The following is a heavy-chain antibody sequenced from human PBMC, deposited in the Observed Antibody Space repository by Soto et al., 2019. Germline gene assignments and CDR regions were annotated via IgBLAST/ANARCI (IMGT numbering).Heavy chain of an antibody. CDR2: INPDGSGT. D-gene: IGHD3-22*01. CDR3: ARGYYSDSSGYYYDAFDI. CDR1: GFTFSSYW. V-gene: IGHV3-74*01. Sequence: EVQLVESGGGLAQPGGSLRLSCAASGFTFSSYWMQWVRQVQGKGLVWVARINPDGSGTTYADSVMGRFTITRDNAKNTLYVQMNGLRAEDTGVYFCARGYYSDSSGYYYDAFDIWGQGTMVTVSS. J-gene: IGHJ3*02.